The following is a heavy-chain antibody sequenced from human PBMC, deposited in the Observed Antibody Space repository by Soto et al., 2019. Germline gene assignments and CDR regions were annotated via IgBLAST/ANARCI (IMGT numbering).Heavy chain of an antibody. V-gene: IGHV4-34*01. D-gene: IGHD5-12*01. CDR2: INHSGST. CDR3: ARDRWYSGYDTKGGDY. CDR1: GGSFSGYY. J-gene: IGHJ4*02. Sequence: QVQLQQWGAGLLKPSETLSLTCAVYGGSFSGYYWSLIRQPPGKGLEWIGEINHSGSTNYNPSLKSRVTISVDTSKNQFSLKLSSVTAADTAVYYCARDRWYSGYDTKGGDYWGQGTLVTVSS.